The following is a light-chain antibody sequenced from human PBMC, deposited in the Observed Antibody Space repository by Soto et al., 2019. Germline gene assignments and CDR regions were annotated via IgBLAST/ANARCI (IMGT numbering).Light chain of an antibody. Sequence: SYELTQPPSVSVAPGKTARITCGGNNIGSKSVHWYQQKPGQAPVLVISYDSDRPSGIPERFSGSNSGNTATLTISRVEAGDEADYYCQVWDSSSDHVVFGGGTNVTVL. V-gene: IGLV3-21*04. J-gene: IGLJ2*01. CDR2: YDS. CDR3: QVWDSSSDHVV. CDR1: NIGSKS.